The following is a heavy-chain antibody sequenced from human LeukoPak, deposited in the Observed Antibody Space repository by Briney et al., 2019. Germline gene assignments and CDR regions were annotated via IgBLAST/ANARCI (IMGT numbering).Heavy chain of an antibody. D-gene: IGHD1-26*01. CDR2: IYYSGST. J-gene: IGHJ1*01. CDR1: GGSISSGDYY. V-gene: IGHV4-30-4*01. CDR3: ARTYSGSPQYFQH. Sequence: PSQTLSLTCTVSGGSISSGDYYWSWIRQPPGKGLEWIGYIYYSGSTYYNPSLKSRVTISVDTSKNQFSLKLSSVTAADTAVYYCARTYSGSPQYFQHWGQGTLVTVSS.